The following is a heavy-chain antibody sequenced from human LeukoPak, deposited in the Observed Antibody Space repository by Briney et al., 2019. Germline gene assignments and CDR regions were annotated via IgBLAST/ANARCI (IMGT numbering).Heavy chain of an antibody. V-gene: IGHV3-30*18. CDR1: GFTFSSYG. CDR3: AKPQGDLWVFDY. J-gene: IGHJ4*02. CDR2: ISYDGSNK. Sequence: GGSLRLSCAASGFTFSSYGMHWVRQAPGKGLEWVAVISYDGSNKHYADSVKGRFTISRDNSKNTLYLQMNSLRAEDTAVYYCAKPQGDLWVFDYWGQGTLVTVSS. D-gene: IGHD3-10*01.